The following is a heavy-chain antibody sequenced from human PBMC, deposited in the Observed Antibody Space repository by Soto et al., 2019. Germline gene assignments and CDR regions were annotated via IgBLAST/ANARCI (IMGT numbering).Heavy chain of an antibody. V-gene: IGHV3-9*01. CDR3: AKVGSRLKYRSRWTDDACDI. CDR2: ISSNSSNI. Sequence: PGGSLRLSYAASGFTFNDYGMHWIGHAPGKGLEWVSCISSNSSNIDYADSVKGRFTISRDNAKNSLYLQMNSLRAEDTALYYCAKVGSRLKYRSRWTDDACDIWCQGTMVTV. J-gene: IGHJ3*02. CDR1: GFTFNDYG. D-gene: IGHD6-13*01.